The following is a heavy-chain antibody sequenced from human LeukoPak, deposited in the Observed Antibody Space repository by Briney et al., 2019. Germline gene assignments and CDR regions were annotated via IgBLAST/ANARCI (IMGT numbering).Heavy chain of an antibody. CDR3: ARQPKGAWAKVRQPPNWFDP. CDR2: IYPGDSDT. V-gene: IGHV5-51*01. D-gene: IGHD3-10*01. Sequence: GESLKISCKGSGYSFTSYWIGWVRQMPGKGLEWMGIIYPGDSDTRYSPSFQGQVTISADKSITTAYLQWSSLKASDTAMYYCARQPKGAWAKVRQPPNWFDPWAREPWSPSPQ. CDR1: GYSFTSYW. J-gene: IGHJ5*02.